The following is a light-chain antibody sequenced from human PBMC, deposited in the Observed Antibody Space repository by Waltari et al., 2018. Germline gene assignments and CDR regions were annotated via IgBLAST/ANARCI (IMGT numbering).Light chain of an antibody. J-gene: IGKJ1*01. CDR1: QSGSRS. V-gene: IGKV3-20*01. CDR2: GAS. Sequence: IVLTQSPGTLSLSPGERATLSCRASQSGSRSLAWYQQKPGQPPKLLIYGASTRATGIPDRFTGSGSGTDFSLTFSSLEPEDFAIYVCRHYVRVPATCGQGTKVEIK. CDR3: RHYVRVPAT.